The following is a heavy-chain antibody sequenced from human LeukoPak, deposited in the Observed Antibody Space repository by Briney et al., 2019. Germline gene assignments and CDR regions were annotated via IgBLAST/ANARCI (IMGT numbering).Heavy chain of an antibody. CDR1: GYTFTSYD. CDR3: ARSTTGTRGHYYYYMDV. J-gene: IGHJ6*03. Sequence: ASVKVSCKASGYTFTSYDINWVRQAPGQGLEWMGWISAYNGNTKYAQKLQGRFTMTTDTSTSTAYMELRSLRSDDTAVYYCARSTTGTRGHYYYYMDVWGKGTTVTVSS. D-gene: IGHD1-1*01. V-gene: IGHV1-18*01. CDR2: ISAYNGNT.